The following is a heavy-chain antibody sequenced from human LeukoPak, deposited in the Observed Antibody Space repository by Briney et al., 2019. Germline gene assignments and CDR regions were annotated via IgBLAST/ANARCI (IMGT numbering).Heavy chain of an antibody. Sequence: SQTLSLTCAVSGGSISSGGYSWSWIRQPPGKGLEWIGYIYHSGSTYYNPSLKSRVTISVDRSKNQFSLKLSSVTAADTAVYYCARGAARVLYNWFDPWGQGTLVTVSS. D-gene: IGHD2/OR15-2a*01. CDR2: IYHSGST. CDR1: GGSISSGGYS. V-gene: IGHV4-30-2*01. CDR3: ARGAARVLYNWFDP. J-gene: IGHJ5*02.